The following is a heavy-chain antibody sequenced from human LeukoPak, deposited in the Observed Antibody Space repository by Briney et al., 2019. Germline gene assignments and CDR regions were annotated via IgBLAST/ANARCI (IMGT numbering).Heavy chain of an antibody. CDR2: IDPSDSYT. Sequence: GESLKISCKGSGYRFTSYWISWVRQMPGKGLEWMGRIDPSDSYTNYSPSFQGHVTISADKSISTAYLQWSSLKASDTAMYYCAINEMSSYYCLSWGQGTLVTVSS. CDR1: GYRFTSYW. D-gene: IGHD5-24*01. J-gene: IGHJ4*02. CDR3: AINEMSSYYCLS. V-gene: IGHV5-10-1*01.